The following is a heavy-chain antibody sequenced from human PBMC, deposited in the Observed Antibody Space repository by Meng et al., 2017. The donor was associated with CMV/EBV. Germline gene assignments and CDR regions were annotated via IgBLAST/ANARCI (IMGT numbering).Heavy chain of an antibody. CDR1: GYTYTSSD. CDR3: AREGSSGSAYYFDY. CDR2: INPSGGST. J-gene: IGHJ4*02. V-gene: IGHV1-46*01. D-gene: IGHD6-19*01. Sequence: KASGYTYTSSDMRWVRQAHGQGLEWMGIINPSGGSTSYAQKFQGRVTMTRDTSTSTVYMELSSLRSEATAVYYCAREGSSGSAYYFDYWGQGTLVTVSS.